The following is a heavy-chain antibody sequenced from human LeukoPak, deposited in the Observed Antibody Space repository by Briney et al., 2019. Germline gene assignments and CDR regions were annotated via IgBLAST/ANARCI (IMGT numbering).Heavy chain of an antibody. Sequence: GGSLRLSCAASGFTFSSYSMNWVRQAPGKGLEWVSRINSDGSSTSYADSVKGRFTISRDNAKNTLYLQMNSLRAEDTAVYYCARVDYESYYYYYMDVWGKGTTVTVSS. CDR2: INSDGSST. V-gene: IGHV3-74*01. CDR1: GFTFSSYS. D-gene: IGHD4-17*01. J-gene: IGHJ6*03. CDR3: ARVDYESYYYYYMDV.